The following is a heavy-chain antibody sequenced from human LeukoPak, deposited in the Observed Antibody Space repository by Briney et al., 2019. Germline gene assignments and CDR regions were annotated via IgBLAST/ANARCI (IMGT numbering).Heavy chain of an antibody. D-gene: IGHD3-22*01. V-gene: IGHV4-4*07. Sequence: KTSETLSLTCTVSGGSISSYYWSWIRQPAGKGLERIGRIYTSGSTNYNPSLKSRVTMSVDTSKNQFSLKLSSVTAADTAVYYCAREGYYYDSSGTMIFDIWGQGTMVTVSS. CDR3: AREGYYYDSSGTMIFDI. J-gene: IGHJ3*02. CDR2: IYTSGST. CDR1: GGSISSYY.